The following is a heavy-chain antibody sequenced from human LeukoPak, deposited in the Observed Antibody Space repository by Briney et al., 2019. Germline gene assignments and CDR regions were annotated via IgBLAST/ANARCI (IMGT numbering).Heavy chain of an antibody. V-gene: IGHV3-48*03. J-gene: IGHJ4*02. Sequence: GGSLRLSCAASGFTFSSYELNWVRQAPGKGLEWVSYISDTGSTIYYADSVEGRFTISRDNAKNSLYLQMNSLRAEDTALYYCARQADTAMLIWSFTDYWGQGTLVTVSS. CDR3: ARQADTAMLIWSFTDY. CDR2: ISDTGSTI. D-gene: IGHD5-18*01. CDR1: GFTFSSYE.